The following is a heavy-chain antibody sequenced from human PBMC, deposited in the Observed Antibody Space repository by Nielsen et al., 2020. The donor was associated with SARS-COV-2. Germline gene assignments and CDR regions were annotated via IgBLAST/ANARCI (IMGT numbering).Heavy chain of an antibody. CDR1: GFTFSSFW. V-gene: IGHV3-7*01. Sequence: GGSLRLSCAASGFTFSSFWMTWVRQTAGKGLEWVAHISDDGAETFYVDSVKGRFTISRDNSKNSMSLQMNSLRAEDTAVYYCARDAIVLPAFDMWGQGTMVTVSS. CDR2: ISDDGAET. CDR3: ARDAIVLPAFDM. J-gene: IGHJ3*02. D-gene: IGHD1-26*01.